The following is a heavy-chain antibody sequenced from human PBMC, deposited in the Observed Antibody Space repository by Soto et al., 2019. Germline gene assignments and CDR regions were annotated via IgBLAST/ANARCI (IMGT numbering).Heavy chain of an antibody. CDR3: AKNGDFWSWGMDV. CDR1: GFTFSAYA. Sequence: GGSLRLSCAASGFTFSAYAMTWVRQAPGKGLEWVSIISSSGDATYYVDSVKGRFTISRDNSRNTLNLQMNSLRAEDTAVYYCAKNGDFWSWGMDVWGQGTTVTVSS. J-gene: IGHJ6*02. D-gene: IGHD3-3*01. V-gene: IGHV3-23*01. CDR2: ISSSGDAT.